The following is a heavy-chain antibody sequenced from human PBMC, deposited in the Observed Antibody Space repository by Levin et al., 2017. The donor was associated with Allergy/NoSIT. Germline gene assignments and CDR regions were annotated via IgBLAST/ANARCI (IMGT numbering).Heavy chain of an antibody. Sequence: SETLSLTCTVSGGSISSYYWSWIRQPPGKGLEWIGYIYYSGSTNYNPSLKSRVTISVDTSKNQFSLKLSSVTAADTAVYYCARVPRIITMVRGYYYYGMDGWGQGTTVTVSS. V-gene: IGHV4-59*01. CDR2: IYYSGST. J-gene: IGHJ6*02. D-gene: IGHD3-10*01. CDR1: GGSISSYY. CDR3: ARVPRIITMVRGYYYYGMDG.